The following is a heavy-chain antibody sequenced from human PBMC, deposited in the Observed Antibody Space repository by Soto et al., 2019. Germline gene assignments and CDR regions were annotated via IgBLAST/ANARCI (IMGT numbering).Heavy chain of an antibody. CDR2: ISYDGSNK. V-gene: IGHV3-30*18. CDR1: GFTFSSYG. D-gene: IGHD6-6*01. CDR3: AKERAARGAYYYYYMDV. J-gene: IGHJ6*03. Sequence: QVQLVESGGGVVQPGRSLRLSCAVSGFTFSSYGMHWVRQAPGKGLEWVAVISYDGSNKYYADSVKGRFTISRDNSKNTLYLQMNSLRAEDTAVYYCAKERAARGAYYYYYMDVWGKGTTVTVSS.